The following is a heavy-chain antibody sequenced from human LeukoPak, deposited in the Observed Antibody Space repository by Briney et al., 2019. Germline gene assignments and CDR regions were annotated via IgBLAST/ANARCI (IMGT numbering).Heavy chain of an antibody. V-gene: IGHV4-61*02. CDR3: ARAGVSRAFDI. Sequence: SETLSLTCTVSGGSISSGSYYWSWIRQPAGKGLEWIGRIYTSGSTNYNPSLKSRVTISVDTSKNQFSLKLSSVTAADTAVYYSARAGVSRAFDIWGQGTMDTVSS. CDR1: GGSISSGSYY. J-gene: IGHJ3*02. CDR2: IYTSGST.